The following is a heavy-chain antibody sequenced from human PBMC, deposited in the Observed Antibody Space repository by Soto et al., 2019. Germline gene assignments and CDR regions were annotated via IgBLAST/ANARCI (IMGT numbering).Heavy chain of an antibody. D-gene: IGHD3-9*01. CDR3: SRGQILTGYYFDD. J-gene: IGHJ4*02. CDR1: GGSISSYY. Sequence: SETLSLTCTVSGGSISSYYWSWIRQPPGKGLEWIGYIYYSGSTNYNPSLKSRVTISVDTSKNQFSLKLSSVTAADTAVYYCSRGQILTGYYFDDWGQGTLVPVSS. V-gene: IGHV4-59*01. CDR2: IYYSGST.